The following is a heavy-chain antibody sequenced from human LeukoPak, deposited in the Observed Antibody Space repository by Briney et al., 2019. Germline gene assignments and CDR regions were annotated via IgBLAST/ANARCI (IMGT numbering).Heavy chain of an antibody. V-gene: IGHV4-34*01. D-gene: IGHD3-16*02. Sequence: SETLSLTCAVYGGSFNAYYWTWIRQTPGKGLEWIGEINHSGNTNYNPSLECRVTISADTSKNQFSLNLGSVTAADTAIYYCARGLRFIQGPGYYYMDVWGKGTTVTVSS. CDR2: INHSGNT. CDR3: ARGLRFIQGPGYYYMDV. CDR1: GGSFNAYY. J-gene: IGHJ6*03.